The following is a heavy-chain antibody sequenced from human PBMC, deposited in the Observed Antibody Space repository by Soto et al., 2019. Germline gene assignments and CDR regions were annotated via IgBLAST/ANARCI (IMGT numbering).Heavy chain of an antibody. V-gene: IGHV3-23*01. CDR1: GFTFSSYA. CDR2: ITGSGDRT. J-gene: IGHJ4*02. CDR3: XXXXXXXXXXWPFDY. Sequence: EVQLLESGGGLVQPGGSLRLSCVASGFTFSSYAMNWVRQAPGKGLEWVAAITGSGDRTYYADSVRGRFTISRDNSKXXXXXXXXXXXXXXXXXXXXXXXXXXXXXXWPFDYWGQGTLVTVSS.